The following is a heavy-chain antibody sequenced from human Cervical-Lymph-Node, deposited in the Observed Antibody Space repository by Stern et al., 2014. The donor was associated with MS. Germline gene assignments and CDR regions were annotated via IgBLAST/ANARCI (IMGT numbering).Heavy chain of an antibody. V-gene: IGHV5-51*01. CDR1: GYSFTSYW. Sequence: EVQLVQSGAEVKKPGESLKISCRSSGYSFTSYWIGWVRQMPGKGLEWMGVISPGDSDTRYSPSFQGQVTISADKSTRTAYLQWSSLKDSDTAIYYCARPGRDAYLSAFWGQGTPVIVSS. J-gene: IGHJ4*02. D-gene: IGHD2-2*01. CDR3: ARPGRDAYLSAF. CDR2: ISPGDSDT.